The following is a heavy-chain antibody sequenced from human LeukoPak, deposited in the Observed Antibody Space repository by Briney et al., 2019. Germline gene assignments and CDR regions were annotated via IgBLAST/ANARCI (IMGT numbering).Heavy chain of an antibody. D-gene: IGHD1-26*01. V-gene: IGHV3-21*01. CDR2: ISSSSSYI. CDR3: ARDKIVGATHFDY. Sequence: GGSLRLSCAAAGFTFSSYSMNWVRQATGKGLEWVASISSSSSYIYYADSVKGRFTISRDNAKNSLYLQMNSLRAEDTAVYYCARDKIVGATHFDYWGQGTLSPSPQ. J-gene: IGHJ4*02. CDR1: GFTFSSYS.